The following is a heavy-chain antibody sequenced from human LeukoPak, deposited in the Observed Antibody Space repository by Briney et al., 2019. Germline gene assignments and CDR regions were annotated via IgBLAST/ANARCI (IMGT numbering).Heavy chain of an antibody. CDR3: AKDLHYYGPGSSPQY. Sequence: GGSLRLSCEASGFTISNYAMHWVRRAPGKGLEWVALISYDGSTKHYADSVKGRFTISRDNSKNTLSLQINSLRSEDTAVYYCAKDLHYYGPGSSPQYWGQGTLVTVSS. V-gene: IGHV3-30*18. CDR1: GFTISNYA. J-gene: IGHJ4*02. D-gene: IGHD3-10*01. CDR2: ISYDGSTK.